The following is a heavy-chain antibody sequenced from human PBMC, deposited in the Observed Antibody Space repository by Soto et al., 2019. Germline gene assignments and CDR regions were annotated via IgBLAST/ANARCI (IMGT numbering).Heavy chain of an antibody. Sequence: SETLSLTCTGSGGSISGHYWSWIRQPPGKGLEWIGYIHYSGSTNYNPSLKSRVIISADTSKNQCSLKLNSVTAADTAMYYCAREGLTGTIGLYYYYGMDVWGQGTTVTVSS. D-gene: IGHD1-7*01. V-gene: IGHV4-59*11. CDR2: IHYSGST. CDR3: AREGLTGTIGLYYYYGMDV. J-gene: IGHJ6*02. CDR1: GGSISGHY.